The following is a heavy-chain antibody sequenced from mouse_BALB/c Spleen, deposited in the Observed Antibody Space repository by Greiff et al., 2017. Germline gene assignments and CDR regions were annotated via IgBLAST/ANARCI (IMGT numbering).Heavy chain of an antibody. CDR3: ATHRDYYGSSYVFYAMDY. J-gene: IGHJ4*01. V-gene: IGHV3-2*02. CDR1: GYSITSDYA. D-gene: IGHD1-1*01. CDR2: ISYSGST. Sequence: VQLKESGPGLVKPSQSLSLTCTVTGYSITSDYAWNWIRQFPGNKLEWMGYISYSGSTSYNPSLKSRISITRDTSKNQFFLQLNSVTTEDTATYYCATHRDYYGSSYVFYAMDYWGQGTSVTVSS.